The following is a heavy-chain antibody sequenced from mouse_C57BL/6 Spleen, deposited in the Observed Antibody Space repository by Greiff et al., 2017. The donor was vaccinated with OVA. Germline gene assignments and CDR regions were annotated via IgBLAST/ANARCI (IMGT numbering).Heavy chain of an antibody. V-gene: IGHV1-84*01. D-gene: IGHD1-1*01. J-gene: IGHJ2*01. CDR1: GYTFTDYY. Sequence: VQLQQSGPELVKPGASVKISCKASGYTFTDYYINWVKQRPGQGLEWIGWIYPGSGNTKYNGKYKGKATLTVDTSSITAYMQLSSLTSEDSAVYFCARGGLDGSSSYYVDYWGQGTTLTVSS. CDR2: IYPGSGNT. CDR3: ARGGLDGSSSYYVDY.